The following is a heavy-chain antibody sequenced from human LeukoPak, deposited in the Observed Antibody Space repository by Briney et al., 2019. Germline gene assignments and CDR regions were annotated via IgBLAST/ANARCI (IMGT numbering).Heavy chain of an antibody. CDR2: IYYSGNT. V-gene: IGHV4-59*08. CDR1: GGSVSNYY. CDR3: ARPHSRDYYYPFDH. J-gene: IGHJ4*02. D-gene: IGHD3-22*01. Sequence: SETLSLTCTVSGGSVSNYYWSWIRQPPGKGLEWLGHIYYSGNTNYNPSLKSRVTISVDTSKNQFSLKLSSLTAADTAVYYCARPHSRDYYYPFDHWGQGTLVTVSS.